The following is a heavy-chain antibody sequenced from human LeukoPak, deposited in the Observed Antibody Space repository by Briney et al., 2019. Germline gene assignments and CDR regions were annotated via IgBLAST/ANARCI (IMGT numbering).Heavy chain of an antibody. CDR3: ARDLTMVRGVPKRYFDY. Sequence: PSETLSLTCAVYGGSFSGYYWSWIRQPPGKGLEWIGEINHSGSTNYNPSLKSRVTVSVDTSKNQFSLKLSSVTAADTAVYYCARDLTMVRGVPKRYFDYWGQGTLVTVSS. CDR2: INHSGST. D-gene: IGHD3-10*01. CDR1: GGSFSGYY. J-gene: IGHJ4*02. V-gene: IGHV4-34*01.